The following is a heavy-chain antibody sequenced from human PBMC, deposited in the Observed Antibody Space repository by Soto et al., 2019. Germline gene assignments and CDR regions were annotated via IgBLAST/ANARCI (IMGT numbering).Heavy chain of an antibody. J-gene: IGHJ4*02. CDR2: IYSGGTT. V-gene: IGHV3-53*01. CDR3: ARPHHSSGWYYFDY. CDR1: GFTVSSNY. Sequence: GGSLRLSCAASGFTVSSNYMSWVRQAPGKGLEWVSVIYSGGTTYYADSVKGRFTISRDNSKNTLYLQMNSLRAEDTAVYYWARPHHSSGWYYFDYWGQGTLVTVSS. D-gene: IGHD6-19*01.